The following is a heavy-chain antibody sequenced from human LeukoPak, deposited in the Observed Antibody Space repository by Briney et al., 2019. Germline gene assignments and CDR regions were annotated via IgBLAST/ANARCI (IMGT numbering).Heavy chain of an antibody. CDR1: GGSISSHY. V-gene: IGHV4-59*11. Sequence: SETLPLTCTVSGGSISSHYWSWVRQPPGKGLELIGNIYDSESTHYKSSLKSRVTISVDTSKNQFSLRLSSVTAADTAVYYCARVLQNYYYLDVWGKGTTVTVSS. CDR3: ARVLQNYYYLDV. J-gene: IGHJ6*03. D-gene: IGHD3-3*01. CDR2: IYDSEST.